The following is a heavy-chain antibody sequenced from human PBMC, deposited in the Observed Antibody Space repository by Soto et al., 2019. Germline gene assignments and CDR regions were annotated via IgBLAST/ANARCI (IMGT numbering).Heavy chain of an antibody. Sequence: PGGSLRLSCAVSGFTFSSYGMHWVRQAPGKGLEWVAVISYDGSNKYYADSVKGRFTISRDNSKNTLYLQMNSLRAEDTAVYYCAKDMYYDFWSGYYYYYGMDVWGQGTTVTVSS. J-gene: IGHJ6*02. CDR2: ISYDGSNK. CDR3: AKDMYYDFWSGYYYYYGMDV. V-gene: IGHV3-30*18. CDR1: GFTFSSYG. D-gene: IGHD3-3*01.